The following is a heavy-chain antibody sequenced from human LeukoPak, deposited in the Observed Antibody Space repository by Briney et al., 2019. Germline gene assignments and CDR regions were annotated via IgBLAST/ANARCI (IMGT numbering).Heavy chain of an antibody. CDR1: GFIFSTYW. D-gene: IGHD1-26*01. CDR2: INQNGGAK. Sequence: GGSLRLSCAASGFIFSTYWMSWVRQAPGKGLEWVANINQNGGAKYYADSVKGRFTISRDYTKNSVYLQMNNLRAYDTAVYYCPRDGIDYSGQGTLVTVSS. CDR3: PRDGIDY. J-gene: IGHJ4*02. V-gene: IGHV3-7*04.